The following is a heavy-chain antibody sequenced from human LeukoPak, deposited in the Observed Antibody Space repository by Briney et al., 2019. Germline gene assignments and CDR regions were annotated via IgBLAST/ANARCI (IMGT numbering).Heavy chain of an antibody. CDR2: INPNSGDT. CDR3: ARVSTVAATFDY. D-gene: IGHD2-15*01. V-gene: IGHV1-2*02. J-gene: IGHJ4*02. Sequence: GASVKVSCKASGYTFTGYYMHWVRQAPGQGLEWMGWINPNSGDTKYAQKFQGRVTMTRDTSISTTYMELSSLGSDDTAVYYCARVSTVAATFDYWGQGTLVTLSS. CDR1: GYTFTGYY.